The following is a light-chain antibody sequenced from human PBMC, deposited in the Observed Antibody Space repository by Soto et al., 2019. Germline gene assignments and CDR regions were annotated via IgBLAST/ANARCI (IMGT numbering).Light chain of an antibody. V-gene: IGLV1-40*01. CDR3: QSYDSSLSGYV. J-gene: IGLJ1*01. CDR1: SSNIGAGYA. CDR2: VND. Sequence: QSVLTQPPSVSGAPGQRVTISCTGSSSNIGAGYAVHWYQQLPGSAPKLLIYVNDNRPSGVSDRFSGSKSGTSASLAITGLQAEDEADYYCQSYDSSLSGYVFGTGTKVTVL.